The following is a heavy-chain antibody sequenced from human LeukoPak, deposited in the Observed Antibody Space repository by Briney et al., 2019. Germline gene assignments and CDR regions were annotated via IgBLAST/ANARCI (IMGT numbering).Heavy chain of an antibody. J-gene: IGHJ4*02. Sequence: GGSLRLSCAASGFTFDAHSMHWVRQPPGKGLEWVSLISGDGGSKHYAASVKGRFTISRDNSEASLFLQMRSLRSEDTAFYYCAKRSGAPNNFDFWGQGALVTVYS. V-gene: IGHV3-43*02. CDR3: AKRSGAPNNFDF. CDR1: GFTFDAHS. D-gene: IGHD1-1*01. CDR2: ISGDGGSK.